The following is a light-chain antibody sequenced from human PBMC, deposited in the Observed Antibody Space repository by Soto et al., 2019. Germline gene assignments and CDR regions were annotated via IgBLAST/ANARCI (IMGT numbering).Light chain of an antibody. CDR3: QQYDHWPFT. CDR1: QSVSGN. CDR2: GAS. J-gene: IGKJ3*01. Sequence: EIVMTQSPATLSVSPGERATLSRRASQSVSGNLAWYQQKPGQAPRLLIYGASTRATGLPARFSGSGSGTEFTLTISSLQSEDFALYYCQQYDHWPFTFGPGTKVDIK. V-gene: IGKV3-15*01.